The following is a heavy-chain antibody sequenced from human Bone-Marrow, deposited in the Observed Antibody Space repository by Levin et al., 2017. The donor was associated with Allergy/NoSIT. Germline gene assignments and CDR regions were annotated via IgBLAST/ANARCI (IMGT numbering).Heavy chain of an antibody. CDR3: ARGFGPVTTLRGVYDYYGMDV. V-gene: IGHV4-38-2*01. Sequence: SETLSLTCAVSGSSISSGYYWGWIRQPPGKGLEWIGSIYHSGSTYYNPSLKSRVTISVDTSKNQFSLKLSSVTAADTAVYYCARGFGPVTTLRGVYDYYGMDVWGQGTTVTVSS. CDR2: IYHSGST. CDR1: GSSISSGYY. J-gene: IGHJ6*02. D-gene: IGHD4-17*01.